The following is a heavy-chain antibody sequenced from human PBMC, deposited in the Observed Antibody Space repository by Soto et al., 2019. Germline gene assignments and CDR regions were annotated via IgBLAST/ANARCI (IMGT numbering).Heavy chain of an antibody. CDR3: AKDYIGSDPDAFDI. CDR2: IRSSGDVT. V-gene: IGHV3-23*01. CDR1: GFTFSNYA. Sequence: GGSLRLSCAASGFTFSNYAMSWVRQAPGKGLEWVSGIRSSGDVTYYADSVMGRFTISRDNSKSTLYLQMNSLRAEDTAVYYCAKDYIGSDPDAFDIWGQGAMVTVSS. J-gene: IGHJ3*02. D-gene: IGHD3-10*01.